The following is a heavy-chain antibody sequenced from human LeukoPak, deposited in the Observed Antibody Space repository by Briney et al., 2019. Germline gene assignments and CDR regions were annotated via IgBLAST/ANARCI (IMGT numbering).Heavy chain of an antibody. CDR3: ATGYDSSGYYQY. V-gene: IGHV3-64*01. D-gene: IGHD3-22*01. CDR2: ISSNGGTT. Sequence: RGSLRLSCAASGFTFSNYGLHWVRQAPGKGLEYVSAISSNGGTTYYANSVKGRFTISRDNSKNTLYLQMGSLRAEDVAVYYCATGYDSSGYYQYWGQGTLVTVSS. CDR1: GFTFSNYG. J-gene: IGHJ4*02.